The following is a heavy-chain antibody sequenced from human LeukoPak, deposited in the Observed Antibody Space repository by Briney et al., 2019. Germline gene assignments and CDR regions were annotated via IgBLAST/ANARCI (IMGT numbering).Heavy chain of an antibody. CDR2: IYYSGST. CDR3: ARGGRITMIVERETDY. J-gene: IGHJ4*02. D-gene: IGHD3-22*01. CDR1: GGSISSGGYY. Sequence: PSQTLSLTCTVSGGSISSGGYYWSWIRQHPGKGLEWIGYIYYSGSTYYNPSLKSRVTISVDTSKNQFSLKLSSVTAADTAVYYCARGGRITMIVERETDYWGQGTLVTVSS. V-gene: IGHV4-31*03.